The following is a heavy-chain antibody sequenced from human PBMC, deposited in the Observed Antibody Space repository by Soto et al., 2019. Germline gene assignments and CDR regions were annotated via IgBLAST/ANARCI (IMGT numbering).Heavy chain of an antibody. CDR1: GFTFSSYA. Sequence: GGSLRLSCAASGFTFSSYAMHWVRQAPGKGLEWVAVISYDGSNKYYADSVKGRFTISRDNSKNTLYLQMNSLRAEDTAVYYCAREKYGDSGYFDYWGQGTLVTVSS. J-gene: IGHJ4*02. CDR2: ISYDGSNK. CDR3: AREKYGDSGYFDY. D-gene: IGHD4-17*01. V-gene: IGHV3-30-3*01.